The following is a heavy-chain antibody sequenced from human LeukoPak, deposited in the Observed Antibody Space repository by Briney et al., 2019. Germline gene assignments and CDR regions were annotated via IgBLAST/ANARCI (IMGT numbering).Heavy chain of an antibody. D-gene: IGHD3-22*01. CDR2: MNPNSGNT. CDR1: GGTFSSYA. J-gene: IGHJ5*02. Sequence: ASVKVSCKASGGTFSSYAISWVRQAPGQGLEWMGWMNPNSGNTGYAQKFQGRVTMTRNTSISTAYMELSSLRSEDTAVYYCARADTHYYDSSGYYYWFDPWGQGTLVTVSS. V-gene: IGHV1-8*02. CDR3: ARADTHYYDSSGYYYWFDP.